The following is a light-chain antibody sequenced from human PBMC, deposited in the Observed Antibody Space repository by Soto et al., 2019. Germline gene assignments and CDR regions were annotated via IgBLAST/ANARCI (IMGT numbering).Light chain of an antibody. CDR3: QQYGSSGT. J-gene: IGKJ1*01. V-gene: IGKV4-1*01. Sequence: DIVMTQSPDSLAVSLGERATINCKSRQSVLYNFNNKNNLAWYQQKPGQTPXLLIYWASTRQSGVPDRFSGSGSGTEFTLPISRLEPEDFAVDDCQQYGSSGTFGQGTKGDIK. CDR2: WAS. CDR1: QSVLYNFNNKNN.